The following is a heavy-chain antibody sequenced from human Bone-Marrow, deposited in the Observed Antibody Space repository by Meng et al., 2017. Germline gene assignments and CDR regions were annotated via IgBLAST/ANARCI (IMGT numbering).Heavy chain of an antibody. V-gene: IGHV1-2*06. J-gene: IGHJ4*02. CDR2: IDCNNGGA. CDR1: GYPFTGYY. CDR3: ARDAGRAAGPR. Sequence: QMQVVPVGAEVKQPGASVRVSFKASGYPFTGYYIHVVRQAPGQGLEWLGRIDCNNGGAIYAQKFQDRVTMTRDTSITTAYMDLSRLTSDDTAVYYCARDAGRAAGPRWGQGTLVTVSS. D-gene: IGHD6-13*01.